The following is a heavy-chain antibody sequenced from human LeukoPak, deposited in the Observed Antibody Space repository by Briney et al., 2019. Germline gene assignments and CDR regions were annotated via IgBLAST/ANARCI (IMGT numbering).Heavy chain of an antibody. Sequence: ASVKVSCKASGYTFTSYYMHWVRQAPGQGLEWMGWINPNSGGTNYAQKFQGRVTMTRDTSISTAYMELSRLRSDDTAVYYCARVGSSWSGFLLYWGQGTLVTVSS. D-gene: IGHD6-13*01. CDR1: GYTFTSYY. V-gene: IGHV1-2*02. CDR2: INPNSGGT. J-gene: IGHJ4*02. CDR3: ARVGSSWSGFLLY.